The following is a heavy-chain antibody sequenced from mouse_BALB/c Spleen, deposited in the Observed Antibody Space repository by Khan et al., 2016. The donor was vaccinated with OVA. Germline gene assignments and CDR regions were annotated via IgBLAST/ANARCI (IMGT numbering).Heavy chain of an antibody. Sequence: QIQLVQSGPELKQPGETVKISCKASGYTFTNYGMNWVKQSPGKALKWMGWINTYTGEPTYADDFKGRFAFSLETSASTAYLQINNLKHEDTATYIGTRHPYCTDTMNYWGQGTSVTVSS. CDR1: GYTFTNYG. V-gene: IGHV9-3-1*01. J-gene: IGHJ4*01. CDR3: TRHPYCTDTMNY. CDR2: INTYTGEP. D-gene: IGHD2-10*01.